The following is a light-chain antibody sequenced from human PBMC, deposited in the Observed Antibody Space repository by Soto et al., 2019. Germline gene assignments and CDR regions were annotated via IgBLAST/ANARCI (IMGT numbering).Light chain of an antibody. Sequence: QSVLTQPPSASGTPGQRVTISCSGSSSNIESNTVNWYQQVPGAAPKLLIYRNNQRPSGVPDRFSGSKSGTSASLAISGLQSEDEADYYCAVWDDILNGVVFGGGTKVTVL. CDR1: SSNIESNT. V-gene: IGLV1-44*01. J-gene: IGLJ2*01. CDR2: RNN. CDR3: AVWDDILNGVV.